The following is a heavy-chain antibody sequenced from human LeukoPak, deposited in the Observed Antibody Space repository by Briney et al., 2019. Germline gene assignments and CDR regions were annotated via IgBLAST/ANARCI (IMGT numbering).Heavy chain of an antibody. Sequence: GGSLRLSCAASGFTFSSYEMNWVRQAQGKGLEWVSYISSSGSTIYYADSVKGRFTISRDNAKNSLYLQMNSLRAEDTAVYYCARVGVPAAGHFDYWGQGTLVTVSS. D-gene: IGHD2-2*01. CDR2: ISSSGSTI. V-gene: IGHV3-48*03. CDR3: ARVGVPAAGHFDY. CDR1: GFTFSSYE. J-gene: IGHJ4*02.